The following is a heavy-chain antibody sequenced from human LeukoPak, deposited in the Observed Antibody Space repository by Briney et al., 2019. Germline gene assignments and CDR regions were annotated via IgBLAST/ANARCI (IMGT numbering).Heavy chain of an antibody. J-gene: IGHJ4*02. CDR3: AGGLGYCTNGVCTIDY. V-gene: IGHV1-69*13. CDR2: IIPIFGTA. Sequence: SVKVSCKASGGTFSSYAISWVRQAPGQGLEWMGGIIPIFGTANYAQKFQGRVTITADESTSTAYMELSSLRSEHTAVYYCAGGLGYCTNGVCTIDYWGQGTLVTVSS. CDR1: GGTFSSYA. D-gene: IGHD2-8*01.